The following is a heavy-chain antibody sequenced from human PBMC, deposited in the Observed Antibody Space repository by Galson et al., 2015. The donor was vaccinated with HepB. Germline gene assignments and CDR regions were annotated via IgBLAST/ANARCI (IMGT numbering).Heavy chain of an antibody. V-gene: IGHV3-21*01. D-gene: IGHD3-3*01. CDR1: GFTFSSYS. CDR2: ISSSSSYI. J-gene: IGHJ4*02. CDR3: ARFRTLIFGVVDYYFDY. Sequence: SLRLSCAASGFTFSSYSMNWVRQAPGKGLEWVSSISSSSSYIYYADSVKGRFTISRDNAKNSLYLQMNSLRAEDTAVYYCARFRTLIFGVVDYYFDYWGQGTLVTVSS.